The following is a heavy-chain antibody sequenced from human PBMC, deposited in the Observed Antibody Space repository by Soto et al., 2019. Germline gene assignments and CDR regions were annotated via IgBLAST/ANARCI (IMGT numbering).Heavy chain of an antibody. CDR2: IYGGGNT. Sequence: EVQLVETGGGLIQPGGSVRLSCAASGFSVSNNSMSWVRQAPGKGLEWVSVIYGGGNTNYADSVKGRFTISRDNAKNTLYLQMNSLRYEDTAVDYCAREADPLDFLGQGTLVTGSS. CDR3: AREADPLDF. J-gene: IGHJ4*02. CDR1: GFSVSNNS. V-gene: IGHV3-53*02.